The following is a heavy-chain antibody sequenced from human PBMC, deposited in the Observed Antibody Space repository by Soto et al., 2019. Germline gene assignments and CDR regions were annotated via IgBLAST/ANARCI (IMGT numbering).Heavy chain of an antibody. CDR3: AKGAGSVLDYYYYYMDV. J-gene: IGHJ6*03. CDR2: ISWNSGSI. V-gene: IGHV3-9*01. D-gene: IGHD3-10*01. Sequence: GGSLRLSCAASGFTFDDYAMHWVRQAPGKGLEWVSGISWNSGSIGYADSVKGRFTISRDNAKNSLYLQMNSLRAEDTALYYCAKGAGSVLDYYYYYMDVWGKGTTVTVSS. CDR1: GFTFDDYA.